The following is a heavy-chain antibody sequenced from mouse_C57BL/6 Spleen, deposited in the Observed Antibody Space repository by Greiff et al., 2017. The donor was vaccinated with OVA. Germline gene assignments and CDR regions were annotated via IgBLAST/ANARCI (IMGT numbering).Heavy chain of an antibody. J-gene: IGHJ3*01. CDR3: ARMSSSLAWFAY. V-gene: IGHV1-55*01. CDR2: IYPGSGST. CDR1: GYTFTSYW. Sequence: QVQLQQPGAELVKPGASVKMSCKASGYTFTSYWITWVKQRPGQGLEWIGDIYPGSGSTNYNEKFKSKATLTVDTSSSTAYMQLSSLTSEDSAVYYCARMSSSLAWFAYWGQGTLVTVSA. D-gene: IGHD1-1*01.